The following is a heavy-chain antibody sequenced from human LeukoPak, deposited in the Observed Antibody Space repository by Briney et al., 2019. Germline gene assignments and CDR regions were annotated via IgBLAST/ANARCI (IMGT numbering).Heavy chain of an antibody. CDR3: ARGGQLGDYFDY. J-gene: IGHJ4*02. CDR2: INPSGGST. D-gene: IGHD6-6*01. V-gene: IGHV1-46*01. Sequence: ASVKVSCRASGYTFTSYYMHWLRQAPGQGLEWMGIINPSGGSTSYAQKFQGRVTMTRDTSTSTVYMELSSLRSEDTAVYYCARGGQLGDYFDYWGQGTLVTVSS. CDR1: GYTFTSYY.